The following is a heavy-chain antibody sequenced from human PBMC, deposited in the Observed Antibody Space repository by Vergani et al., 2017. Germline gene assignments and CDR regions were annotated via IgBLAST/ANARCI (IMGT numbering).Heavy chain of an antibody. CDR2: IYYSGST. J-gene: IGHJ3*02. V-gene: IGHV4-30-4*01. D-gene: IGHD2-15*01. CDR1: GGSISSGDYY. Sequence: QVQLQESGPGLVKPSQTLSLTCTVSGGSISSGDYYWSWIRQPPGKGLEWIGYIYYSGSTYYNPSLKSRVTISVDTSKNQFSLKLSSVTAADTAVYYCARDPKSYCSGGSCFSVWGAFDIWGRGTTVTVSS. CDR3: ARDPKSYCSGGSCFSVWGAFDI.